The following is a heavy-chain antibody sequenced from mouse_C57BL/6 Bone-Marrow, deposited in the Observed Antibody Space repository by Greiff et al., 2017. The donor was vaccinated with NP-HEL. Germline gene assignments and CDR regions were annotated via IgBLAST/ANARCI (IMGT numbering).Heavy chain of an antibody. CDR1: GYTFTSYW. D-gene: IGHD1-1*01. J-gene: IGHJ3*01. Sequence: QVQLQQPGAELVKPGASVKLSCKASGYTFTSYWMHWVKQRPGQGLEWIGMIHPNSGSTNYNETFKSKATLTVDKSSSTAYMQLSSLTSEDSAVYYCARKDYYYGSSFFAYWGQGTLVTVSA. CDR2: IHPNSGST. CDR3: ARKDYYYGSSFFAY. V-gene: IGHV1-64*01.